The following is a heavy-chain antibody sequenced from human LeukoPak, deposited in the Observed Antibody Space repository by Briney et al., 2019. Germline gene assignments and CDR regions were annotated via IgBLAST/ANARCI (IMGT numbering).Heavy chain of an antibody. V-gene: IGHV3-30*18. D-gene: IGHD2-21*01. CDR3: AKLISTVDY. J-gene: IGHJ4*02. Sequence: PGRSLRLSCAASGFTFSSYGMHWVRQAPGKGLEWVAVITSDGSDKYHADSVKGRFTISRDNSRDTLYLQMNSLRAEDTAIYYCAKLISTVDYWGQGTLVTVSS. CDR1: GFTFSSYG. CDR2: ITSDGSDK.